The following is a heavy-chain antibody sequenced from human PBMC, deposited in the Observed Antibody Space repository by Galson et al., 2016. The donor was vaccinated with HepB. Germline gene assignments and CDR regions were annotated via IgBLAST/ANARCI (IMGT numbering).Heavy chain of an antibody. CDR3: ARSIRELAPNWYFDL. CDR1: GYTFNTYG. CDR2: ISAYNGNT. J-gene: IGHJ2*01. D-gene: IGHD1-26*01. Sequence: SVKVSCKASGYTFNTYGISWVRQAPGQGLEWMGWISAYNGNTNYAQTLQGRVTMTTDTSTKTDYMELRSLRSEDTAVYYCARSIRELAPNWYFDLWGRGTLVTVSS. V-gene: IGHV1-18*01.